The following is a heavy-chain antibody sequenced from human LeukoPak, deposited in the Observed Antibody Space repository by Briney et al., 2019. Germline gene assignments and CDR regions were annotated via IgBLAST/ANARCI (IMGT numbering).Heavy chain of an antibody. Sequence: GGSLRLSCAASGFTFDDYGMSWVRQAPGKGLEWVSGINWNGGSTGYADSVKGRFTISRDNAKNSLYLQMNSLRAEDTALYYCARVLGYCSGGSCYSNYFGYWGQGTLVTVSS. CDR1: GFTFDDYG. J-gene: IGHJ4*02. CDR2: INWNGGST. V-gene: IGHV3-20*04. CDR3: ARVLGYCSGGSCYSNYFGY. D-gene: IGHD2-15*01.